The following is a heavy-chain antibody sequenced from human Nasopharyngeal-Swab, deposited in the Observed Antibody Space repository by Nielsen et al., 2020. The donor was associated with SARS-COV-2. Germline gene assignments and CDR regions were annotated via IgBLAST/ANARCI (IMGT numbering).Heavy chain of an antibody. CDR2: ISYDGSNK. D-gene: IGHD2-15*01. CDR3: ASGGHAYYYYYGMDV. V-gene: IGHV3-30-3*01. CDR1: GFTFSSYA. J-gene: IGHJ6*02. Sequence: GGSLRLSCAASGFTFSSYAMHWVRQAPGKGLGWVAVISYDGSNKYYADSVKGRFTISRDNSKNTLYLQMNSLRAEDTAVYYCASGGHAYYYYYGMDVWGQGTTVTVSS.